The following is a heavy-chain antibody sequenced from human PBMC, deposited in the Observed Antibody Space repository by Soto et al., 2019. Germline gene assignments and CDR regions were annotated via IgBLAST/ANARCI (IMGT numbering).Heavy chain of an antibody. D-gene: IGHD6-6*01. V-gene: IGHV1-69*04. CDR2: IIPILGIA. J-gene: IGHJ3*02. Sequence: SVKVSCKASGGPLSSYTISWVRQAPGQGLEWMGRIIPILGIANYAQKFQGRVTITADKSTSTAYMELSSLRSEDTAVYYCARDEPIFEYSSSGRSDAFDIWGQGTMVTVSS. CDR1: GGPLSSYT. CDR3: ARDEPIFEYSSSGRSDAFDI.